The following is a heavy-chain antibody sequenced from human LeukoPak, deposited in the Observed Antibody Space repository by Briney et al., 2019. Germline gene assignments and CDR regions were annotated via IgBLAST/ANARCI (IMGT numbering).Heavy chain of an antibody. J-gene: IGHJ6*03. CDR1: GFTFSSYG. D-gene: IGHD5/OR15-5a*01. CDR3: ARDPPLVSGPVYYYYYMDV. CDR2: IRYDGSNK. V-gene: IGHV3-30*02. Sequence: GGSLRLSCAASGFTFSSYGMHWVRQAPGKGLEWVSFIRYDGSNKYYADSVKGRFTISRDNSKNTLYLQMSSLRAEDTAVYYCARDPPLVSGPVYYYYYMDVWGKGTTVTVSS.